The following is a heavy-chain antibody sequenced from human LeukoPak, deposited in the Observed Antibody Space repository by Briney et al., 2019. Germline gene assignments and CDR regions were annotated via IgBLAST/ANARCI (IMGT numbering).Heavy chain of an antibody. J-gene: IGHJ5*02. D-gene: IGHD3-10*01. CDR2: MNPNSGNT. Sequence: ASVKVSCKASGYTFTSYDINWVRQATGQGLEWMGWMNPNSGNTGYAQKFQGRVTMTRNTSISAAYMELSSLRSEDTAVYYCARGKAVRGVIIKGPFDPWGQGTLVTVSS. V-gene: IGHV1-8*01. CDR3: ARGKAVRGVIIKGPFDP. CDR1: GYTFTSYD.